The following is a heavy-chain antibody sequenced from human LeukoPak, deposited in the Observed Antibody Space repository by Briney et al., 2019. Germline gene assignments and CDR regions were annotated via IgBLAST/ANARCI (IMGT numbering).Heavy chain of an antibody. D-gene: IGHD6-6*01. Sequence: GGSLRLSCAASGFTFSSYGMSWVRQAPGKGLEWVSAISGSGGSTYYADSVKGRFTIYRDNSKNTLYLQMNSLRAEDTAVYYCAKVYSTSSSGGGLYWGQGTLVTVSS. CDR2: ISGSGGST. CDR1: GFTFSSYG. J-gene: IGHJ4*02. CDR3: AKVYSTSSSGGGLY. V-gene: IGHV3-23*01.